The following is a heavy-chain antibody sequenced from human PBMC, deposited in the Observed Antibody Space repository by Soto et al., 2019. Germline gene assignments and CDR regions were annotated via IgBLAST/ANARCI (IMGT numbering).Heavy chain of an antibody. D-gene: IGHD4-17*01. Sequence: EVQLVESGGDLVQPGGSLRLSCAASGFTFSSYWMHWVRQAPGKGLVWVSRINSDGSSTSYADSVKGRFTISRDNAKNTLYLQMNSQRAEDTAVYYCARDHDYVYNWFAPWGQGTLVTVSS. CDR3: ARDHDYVYNWFAP. V-gene: IGHV3-74*01. J-gene: IGHJ5*02. CDR2: INSDGSST. CDR1: GFTFSSYW.